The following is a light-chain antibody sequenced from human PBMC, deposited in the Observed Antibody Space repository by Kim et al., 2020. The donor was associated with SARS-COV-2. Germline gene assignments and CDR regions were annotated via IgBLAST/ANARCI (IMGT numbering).Light chain of an antibody. CDR3: QSRDSGGNVV. Sequence: SSELTQDPAVSVALGQTVRITCQGDSLRSYYATWYQQKPRQAPLLFIFGRNNRPSGIPDRFSGSTSGNTASLTISGAQAEDEADFYCQSRDSGGNVVFGG. CDR2: GRN. J-gene: IGLJ2*01. V-gene: IGLV3-19*01. CDR1: SLRSYY.